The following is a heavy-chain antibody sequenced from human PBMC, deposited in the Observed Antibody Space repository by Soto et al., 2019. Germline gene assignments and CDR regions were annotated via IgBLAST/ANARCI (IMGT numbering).Heavy chain of an antibody. CDR1: GGSISSYY. V-gene: IGHV4-4*07. J-gene: IGHJ6*02. D-gene: IGHD3-10*01. CDR2: IYTSGST. CDR3: ARGYYYGSGSYYLDYYYYGMDV. Sequence: KTSETLSLTCTVSGGSISSYYWIWIRQPAGKGLEWIGRIYTSGSTNYNPSLKSRVTMSVDTSKNQFSLKLSSVTAADTAVYYCARGYYYGSGSYYLDYYYYGMDVWGQGTTVTVSS.